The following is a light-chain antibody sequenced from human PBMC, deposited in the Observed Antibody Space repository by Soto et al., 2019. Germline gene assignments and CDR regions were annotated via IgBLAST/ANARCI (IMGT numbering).Light chain of an antibody. Sequence: QSALTQPPSASGSPGQSVTISCTGTSSDVGGYNYVSWYQQHPGKAPKLMIYEVSKRPSGVPDRFSGSKSGNTASLTVSGLQAEDEADYYCSSYAGSNGHYVFGTWTKVTVL. J-gene: IGLJ1*01. CDR2: EVS. CDR1: SSDVGGYNY. V-gene: IGLV2-8*01. CDR3: SSYAGSNGHYV.